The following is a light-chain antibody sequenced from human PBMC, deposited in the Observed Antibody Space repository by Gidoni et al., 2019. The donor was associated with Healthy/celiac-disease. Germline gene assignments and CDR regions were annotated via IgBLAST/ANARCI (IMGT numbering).Light chain of an antibody. V-gene: IGLV3-1*01. CDR3: QAWDSSTVV. J-gene: IGLJ2*01. CDR1: NLGDKY. Sequence: SSELTQPPSVSVSPGQPASITCSGDNLGDKYACWYQQTPGQSPVLVIYQDSKRPSGIPERFSGSNSGNTATLTISGTQAMDEADYYCQAWDSSTVVFGGGTKLTVL. CDR2: QDS.